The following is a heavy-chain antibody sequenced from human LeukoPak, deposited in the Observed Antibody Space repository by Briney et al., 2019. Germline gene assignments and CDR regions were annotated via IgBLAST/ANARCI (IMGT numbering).Heavy chain of an antibody. CDR1: GFTFSSYE. Sequence: PGGSLRLSCAASGFTFSSYEMNWVRQAPGKGLEWVSYINSSGSTIYYADSVKGRFTISRDNAKNSLYLQMNSLRAEDTAVYYCARMHGEIDYWGQGTLVTVSS. V-gene: IGHV3-48*03. CDR3: ARMHGEIDY. CDR2: INSSGSTI. D-gene: IGHD3-10*01. J-gene: IGHJ4*02.